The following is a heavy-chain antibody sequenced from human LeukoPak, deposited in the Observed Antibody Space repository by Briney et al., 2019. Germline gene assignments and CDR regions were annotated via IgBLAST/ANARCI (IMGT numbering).Heavy chain of an antibody. J-gene: IGHJ4*02. V-gene: IGHV3-11*01. CDR1: GFTFSDYY. Sequence: PGGSLRLSCAASGFTFSDYYMSWFRQAPGKALEWISYISSAGSDMTYADSVKGRFTISRDNAKNSLYLQMNSLRAEDTAVHYCAWPTREPNCWGRGTLVTVSS. CDR2: ISSAGSDM. CDR3: AWPTREPNC. D-gene: IGHD1-26*01.